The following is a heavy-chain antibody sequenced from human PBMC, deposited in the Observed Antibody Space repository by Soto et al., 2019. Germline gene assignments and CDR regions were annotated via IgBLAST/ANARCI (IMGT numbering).Heavy chain of an antibody. Sequence: SVKVSCKASGGTFSSYAISWVRQAPGQGLEWMGGIIPIFGTANYAQKFQGRVTITADESTSTAYMELSSLRSEDTSVYYCARDPGNSSSFFFPWGQGTLVTVSS. CDR2: IIPIFGTA. CDR1: GGTFSSYA. J-gene: IGHJ5*02. D-gene: IGHD6-13*01. CDR3: ARDPGNSSSFFFP. V-gene: IGHV1-69*13.